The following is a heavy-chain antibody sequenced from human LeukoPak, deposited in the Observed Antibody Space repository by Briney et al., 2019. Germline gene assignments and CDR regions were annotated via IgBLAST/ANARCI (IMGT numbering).Heavy chain of an antibody. CDR3: TRLTMATDYSGMDV. CDR2: IRSIADSYAT. D-gene: IGHD3-10*01. CDR1: GFTFSGSD. V-gene: IGHV3-73*01. J-gene: IGHJ6*02. Sequence: QPGGSLKLSCAASGFTFSGSDMHWVRQASGKGLEWVGRIRSIADSYATAYDESVKGRFSISRDDSKNTAYLQMNSLETEDPAVYYCTRLTMATDYSGMDVWGQGTTVTVSS.